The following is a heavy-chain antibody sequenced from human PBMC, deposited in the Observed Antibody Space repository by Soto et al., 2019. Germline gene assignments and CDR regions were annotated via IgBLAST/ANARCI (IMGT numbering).Heavy chain of an antibody. J-gene: IGHJ4*02. CDR3: AKDTAPYSSSLFDVDY. CDR2: ISWDGGST. D-gene: IGHD6-6*01. V-gene: IGHV3-43*01. Sequence: HPGGSLRISCAASGFTFDDYTMHWVRQAPGKGLEWVSLISWDGGSTYYADSVKGRFTISRDNSKNSLYLQMNSLRTEDTALYYCAKDTAPYSSSLFDVDYWGQGTLVTVSS. CDR1: GFTFDDYT.